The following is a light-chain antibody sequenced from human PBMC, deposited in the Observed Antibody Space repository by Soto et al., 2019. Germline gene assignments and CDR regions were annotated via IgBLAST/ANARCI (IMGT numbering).Light chain of an antibody. CDR1: QSVTGTN. CDR3: QQYGRSPT. J-gene: IGKJ1*01. Sequence: PGEGATLSCRASQSVTGTNLAWYQQRAGQAPRLLINDASNRVTGIPARFSGSGSGTDFTLTISSLEPEDFVVYYCQQYGRSPTFGQGTKVDIK. CDR2: DAS. V-gene: IGKV3-20*01.